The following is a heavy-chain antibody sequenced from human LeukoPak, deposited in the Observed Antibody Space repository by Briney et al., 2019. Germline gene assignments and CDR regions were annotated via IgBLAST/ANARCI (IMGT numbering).Heavy chain of an antibody. CDR2: ISGSGGST. Sequence: PGGSLRLSCAASGFTFSSYAMSWVRQAPGKGLEWVSAISGSGGSTYYADSVKGRFTISRDNSKNTLYLQMNSLRAEDTAVYYCAKQHSSGWLRVTQNTERGGQGLDFFDYWGQGTLVTVSS. V-gene: IGHV3-23*01. CDR3: AKQHSSGWLRVTQNTERGGQGLDFFDY. J-gene: IGHJ4*02. CDR1: GFTFSSYA. D-gene: IGHD6-19*01.